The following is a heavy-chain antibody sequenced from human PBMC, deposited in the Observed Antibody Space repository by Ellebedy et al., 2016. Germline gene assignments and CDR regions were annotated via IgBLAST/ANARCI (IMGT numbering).Heavy chain of an antibody. D-gene: IGHD6-13*01. J-gene: IGHJ3*02. CDR3: ARGAPSVAAAGAFDI. CDR2: SNQSGNT. V-gene: IGHV4-34*01. Sequence: SETLSLXXAVYGGTFSGYYWSWIRQSPGKGLEWIGESNQSGNTNYNPSLKSRVTVSVDTSKNQFSLKVISVTAADAAVYYCARGAPSVAAAGAFDIWGQGTMVTVSS. CDR1: GGTFSGYY.